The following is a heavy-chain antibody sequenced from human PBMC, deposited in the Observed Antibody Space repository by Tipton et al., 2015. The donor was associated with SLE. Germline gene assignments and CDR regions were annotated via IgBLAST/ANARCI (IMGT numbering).Heavy chain of an antibody. CDR3: ARGSDGEYVRYFDV. CDR2: IYSSGSK. J-gene: IGHJ2*01. D-gene: IGHD4-17*01. V-gene: IGHV4-4*07. CDR1: GCSISYDY. Sequence: LRLSCTVSGCSISYDYWSWIRQSAGKGLEWIGRIYSSGSKDYNPSLKSRLSMSLDASTNQVSLRLSSVTAADTAVYYCARGSDGEYVRYFDVWGRGNLVTVSS.